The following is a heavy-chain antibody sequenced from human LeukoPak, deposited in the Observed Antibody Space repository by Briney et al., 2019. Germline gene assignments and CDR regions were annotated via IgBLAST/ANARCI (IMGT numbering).Heavy chain of an antibody. CDR1: GFTFSSYG. V-gene: IGHV3-23*01. CDR3: AKEVGATVRAPYFDY. J-gene: IGHJ4*02. D-gene: IGHD1-26*01. CDR2: ISGSGGST. Sequence: PGGSLRLSCAASGFTFSSYGMSWVRQAPGKGLEWVSAISGSGGSTYYADSVKGRFTISRDNSKNTLYLQMNSLRAEDTAVYYCAKEVGATVRAPYFDYWGQGTLVTVSS.